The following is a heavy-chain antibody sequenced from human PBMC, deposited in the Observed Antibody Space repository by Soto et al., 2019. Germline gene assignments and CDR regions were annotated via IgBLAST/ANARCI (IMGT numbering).Heavy chain of an antibody. CDR2: ISFDGCNQ. Sequence: QVQLVESGGGVVQPGKSLRLSCVGSGFTFRTYGMHWVRQAPGKGLEWVAVISFDGCNQYYTESVKGRFTISRDNSKNTLYLQMSRLTSADTAVYYCAKGGNWNTNYGMDVWGQGTTVIVSS. CDR3: AKGGNWNTNYGMDV. J-gene: IGHJ6*02. V-gene: IGHV3-30*18. D-gene: IGHD1-20*01. CDR1: GFTFRTYG.